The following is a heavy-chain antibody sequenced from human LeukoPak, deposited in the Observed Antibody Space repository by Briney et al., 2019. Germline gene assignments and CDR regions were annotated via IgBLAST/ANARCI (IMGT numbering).Heavy chain of an antibody. CDR3: ANAPTPLTSRDFAS. J-gene: IGHJ4*02. D-gene: IGHD4-17*01. CDR1: GFTFNTYG. CDR2: ISYTGATT. V-gene: IGHV3-23*01. Sequence: GGSLRLSCAAYGFTFNTYGMSWVRQAPGKGMEWVSFISYTGATTLYADSVKGRFTISRDDSKNTVYLQMNSLRADDTAVYYCANAPTPLTSRDFASWGQGTLVTVSS.